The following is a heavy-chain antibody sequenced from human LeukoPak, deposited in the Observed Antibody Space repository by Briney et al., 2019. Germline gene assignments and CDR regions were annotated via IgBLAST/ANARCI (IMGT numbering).Heavy chain of an antibody. J-gene: IGHJ4*02. Sequence: GGSLRLSCAASGFTFSSYWMSWVRQAPGKGLEWVANIKQDGSEKYYVDSVKGQFTISRDNAKNSLYLQMNSLRAEDTAVYYCARDRRDGYKRDDYWGQGTLVTVSS. CDR3: ARDRRDGYKRDDY. D-gene: IGHD5-12*01. CDR2: IKQDGSEK. CDR1: GFTFSSYW. V-gene: IGHV3-7*01.